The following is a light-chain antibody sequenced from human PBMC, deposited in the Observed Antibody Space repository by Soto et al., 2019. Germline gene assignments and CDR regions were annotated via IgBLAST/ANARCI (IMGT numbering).Light chain of an antibody. V-gene: IGKV1D-16*01. CDR3: QQCNIYPLT. J-gene: IGKJ4*01. CDR1: QDINSY. CDR2: GGS. Sequence: DVQMTQSPSSLSASVGDRVTITCRASQDINSYLAWYQQKPGNAPKSLIYGGSSLQTGVPSRFSGSESGTDFTLTISNLQPEDSATYYCQQCNIYPLTFGGGTKVEIK.